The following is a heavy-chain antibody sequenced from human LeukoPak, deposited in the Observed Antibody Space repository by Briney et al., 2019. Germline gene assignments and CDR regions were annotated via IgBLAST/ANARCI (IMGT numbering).Heavy chain of an antibody. V-gene: IGHV4-34*01. CDR2: IYYSGST. Sequence: SETLSLTCAVYGGSFSGYYWSWIRQPPGKGLEWIGSIYYSGSTYYNPSLKSRVTISVDTSKNQFSLKLSSVTAADTAVYYCARTRDGYNQDHFDYWGQGTLVTVSS. CDR3: ARTRDGYNQDHFDY. J-gene: IGHJ4*02. D-gene: IGHD5-12*01. CDR1: GGSFSGYY.